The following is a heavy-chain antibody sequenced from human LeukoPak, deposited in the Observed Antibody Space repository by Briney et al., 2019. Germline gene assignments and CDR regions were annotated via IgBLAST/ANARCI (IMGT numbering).Heavy chain of an antibody. V-gene: IGHV3-30-3*01. Sequence: GGSLRLSCAASGFTFSSYAMHWVRQAPGKRLEWVAVISYDGSNKYYADSVKGRFTISRDNSKNTLYLQMNSLRAEDTAVYYCARLPGAYDSSGYFDYWGQGTLVTVSS. CDR2: ISYDGSNK. D-gene: IGHD3-22*01. CDR3: ARLPGAYDSSGYFDY. CDR1: GFTFSSYA. J-gene: IGHJ4*02.